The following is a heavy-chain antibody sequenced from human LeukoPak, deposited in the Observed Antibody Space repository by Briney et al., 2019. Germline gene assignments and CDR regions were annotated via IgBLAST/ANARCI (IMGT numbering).Heavy chain of an antibody. Sequence: GRSLRLSCAASGFTVSGNYMSWVRQAPGKGLECVSVIYSGDNTYYADSVKGRFTISRDNSKNTLYLQMNSLRAEDTALYYCARDSRQWLVPGDYWGQGTLVTVYS. CDR3: ARDSRQWLVPGDY. D-gene: IGHD6-19*01. CDR1: GFTVSGNY. V-gene: IGHV3-53*01. J-gene: IGHJ4*02. CDR2: IYSGDNT.